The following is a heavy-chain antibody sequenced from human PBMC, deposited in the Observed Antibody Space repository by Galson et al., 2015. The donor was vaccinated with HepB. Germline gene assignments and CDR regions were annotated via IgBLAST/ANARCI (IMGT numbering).Heavy chain of an antibody. V-gene: IGHV1-69*06. CDR3: ATVEYSGSQRVFDN. J-gene: IGHJ4*02. D-gene: IGHD1-26*01. CDR1: GDTFSSYA. Sequence: SVKVSCKASGDTFSSYAISWERQAPGQGLEWMGGIIPTIGTASYAQKFQGRVMITADKSMSTAYMELSNLRFEDTAVYYCATVEYSGSQRVFDNWGQGTQVTVSS. CDR2: IIPTIGTA.